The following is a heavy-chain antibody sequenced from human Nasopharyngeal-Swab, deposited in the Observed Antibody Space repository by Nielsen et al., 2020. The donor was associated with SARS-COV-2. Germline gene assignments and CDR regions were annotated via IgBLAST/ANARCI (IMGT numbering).Heavy chain of an antibody. V-gene: IGHV4-31*03. CDR3: AREEKGSRYYDSSGSFDY. J-gene: IGHJ4*02. D-gene: IGHD3-22*01. CDR1: GGSISSGGYY. CDR2: IYYSGST. Sequence: SETLSLTCTVSGGSISSGGYYWSWIRQHPGKGLEWIGYIYYSGSTYYNPSLKSRVTISVDTFKNQFSLKLSSVTAADTAVYYCAREEKGSRYYDSSGSFDYWGQGTLVTVSS.